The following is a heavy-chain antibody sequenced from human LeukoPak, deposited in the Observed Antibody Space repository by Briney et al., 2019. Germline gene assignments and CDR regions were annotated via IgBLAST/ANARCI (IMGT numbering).Heavy chain of an antibody. CDR2: IYPGDSDT. D-gene: IGHD3-16*01. V-gene: IGHV5-51*01. Sequence: GESLKISFKGSGYSFTSYWIGWVRPVPGKGLEWRGIIYPGDSDTRYSPSFQGQVNISADKSIRTAYLQWSSLKASDTAMYYCALSWMGGGYFDNWGQGTLVTVSS. CDR1: GYSFTSYW. J-gene: IGHJ4*02. CDR3: ALSWMGGGYFDN.